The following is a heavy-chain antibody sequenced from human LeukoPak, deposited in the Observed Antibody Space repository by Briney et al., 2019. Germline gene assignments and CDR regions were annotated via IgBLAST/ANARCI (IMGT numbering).Heavy chain of an antibody. CDR3: ARGGQVGATTDNFDY. V-gene: IGHV4-59*01. CDR1: GGSISSYY. CDR2: IYYSGST. D-gene: IGHD1-26*01. J-gene: IGHJ4*02. Sequence: SETLSLTCTVSGGSISSYYWSWIRQPPGKGLEWIGYIYYSGSTNYNPSLKSRVTISVDTSKNQFSLKLSSVTAADTAVYYCARGGQVGATTDNFDYWGQGTLVTVSS.